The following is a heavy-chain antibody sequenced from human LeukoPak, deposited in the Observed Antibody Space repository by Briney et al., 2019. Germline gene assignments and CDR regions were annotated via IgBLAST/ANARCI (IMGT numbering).Heavy chain of an antibody. J-gene: IGHJ4*02. CDR1: GGSFSGYY. CDR3: ARAGLGGNDY. CDR2: INHSGST. D-gene: IGHD3-3*01. V-gene: IGHV4-34*01. Sequence: SETLSLTCAVYGGSFSGYYWSWIRQPPGKGLEWIGEINHSGSTNYNPSLKSRVTISVDTSKNQFSLKLSSVTAADTAVYYCARAGLGGNDYWGQGTLVTDSS.